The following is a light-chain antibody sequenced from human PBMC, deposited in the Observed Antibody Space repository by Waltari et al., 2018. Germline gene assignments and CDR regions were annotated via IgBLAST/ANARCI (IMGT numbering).Light chain of an antibody. Sequence: DIQMTQSSSTLPASVGARVTSTCRASQSISNWLDRYQQKPGKAPKLLIVKASTLESGVPSRFSGSGSGTEFTHSISSLQPDDFATYFCQQYNSYSLLTFGGGTKVEIK. V-gene: IGKV1-5*03. J-gene: IGKJ4*01. CDR1: QSISNW. CDR3: QQYNSYSLLT. CDR2: KAS.